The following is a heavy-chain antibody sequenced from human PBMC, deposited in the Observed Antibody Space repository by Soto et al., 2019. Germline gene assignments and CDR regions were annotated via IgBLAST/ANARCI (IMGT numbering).Heavy chain of an antibody. Sequence: SETLSLTCTVSGGSISSDYWSWIRQPPGKGLEWIGYIYYGGSTHSNPSLKSRVIISLDTSKNQFSLNLSSVTAADTAVYYCARARGGYYDYWGQGTLVTVSS. CDR1: GGSISSDY. D-gene: IGHD3-22*01. CDR2: IYYGGST. J-gene: IGHJ4*02. CDR3: ARARGGYYDY. V-gene: IGHV4-59*01.